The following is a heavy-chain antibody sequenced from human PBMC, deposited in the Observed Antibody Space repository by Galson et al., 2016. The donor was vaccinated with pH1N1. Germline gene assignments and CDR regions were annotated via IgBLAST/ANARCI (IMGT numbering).Heavy chain of an antibody. V-gene: IGHV5-51*03. Sequence: QSGAEVKKAGESLKISCKGSGYTFTTYWIAWVRQMPGKGLEWMGIVYPPDSDTRYSPSFEGQVTISADKSISAAYLQWSSLKASDTAVYYCAGLIGGGYNSREFDYWGQGTQVTVSS. CDR2: VYPPDSDT. D-gene: IGHD5-24*01. J-gene: IGHJ4*02. CDR3: AGLIGGGYNSREFDY. CDR1: GYTFTTYW.